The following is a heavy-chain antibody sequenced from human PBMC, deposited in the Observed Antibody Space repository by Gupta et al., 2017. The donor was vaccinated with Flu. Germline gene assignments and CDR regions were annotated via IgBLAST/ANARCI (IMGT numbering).Heavy chain of an antibody. Sequence: RSSYSWGWVGQPPGKGLEWIGSIYYNGNTYYDPSLQSRGSISRDTSKNQFSLRLSSVTAEDTALDYCARHLAGYRVVPFDPWGQGILVTVSS. CDR1: RSSYS. CDR2: IYYNGNT. J-gene: IGHJ5*02. CDR3: ARHLAGYRVVPFDP. D-gene: IGHD5-18*01. V-gene: IGHV4-39*01.